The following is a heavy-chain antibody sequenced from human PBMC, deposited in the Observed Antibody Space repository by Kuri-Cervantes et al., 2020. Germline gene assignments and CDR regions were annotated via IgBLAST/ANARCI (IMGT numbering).Heavy chain of an antibody. J-gene: IGHJ5*02. CDR3: ARAHLVPAAISWFDP. D-gene: IGHD2-2*01. Sequence: GGSLRLSCAASGFTFSSYWMSWIRQAPGKGLEWVSYISSSGSTIYYADSVKGRFTISRDNAKNSLYLQMNSLSAEDTAVYYCARAHLVPAAISWFDPWGQGTLVTVSS. V-gene: IGHV3-11*01. CDR2: ISSSGSTI. CDR1: GFTFSSYW.